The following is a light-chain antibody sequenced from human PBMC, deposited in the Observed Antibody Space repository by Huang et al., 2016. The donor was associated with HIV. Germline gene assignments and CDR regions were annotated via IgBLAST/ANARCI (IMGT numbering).Light chain of an antibody. CDR3: QQGYETPWT. CDR2: GAS. CDR1: QSIANY. V-gene: IGKV1-39*01. Sequence: DIQLTQSPSSLSASVGGRLTITCRASQSIANYLNWYQQKPGKAPNLLIAGASMVQSGVASGFNGSGYGTDFTVTISSLQPGDVAAYFCQQGYETPWTFAQGTKVEIK. J-gene: IGKJ1*01.